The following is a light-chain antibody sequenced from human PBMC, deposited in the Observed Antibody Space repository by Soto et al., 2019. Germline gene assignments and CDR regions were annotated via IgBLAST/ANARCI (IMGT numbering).Light chain of an antibody. CDR3: SSYTSSSTLYV. Sequence: ALTQPASVSGSPGQSITISCTGTSSDVGGYNYVSWYQQHPGKATKLMIYDVSNRPSGVSNRFSGSKSGNTASLTISGLQAEDEADYYCSSYTSSSTLYVFGTGTKVTVL. V-gene: IGLV2-14*01. CDR2: DVS. J-gene: IGLJ1*01. CDR1: SSDVGGYNY.